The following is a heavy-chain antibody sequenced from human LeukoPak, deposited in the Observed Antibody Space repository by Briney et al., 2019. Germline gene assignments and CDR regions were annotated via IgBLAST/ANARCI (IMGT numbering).Heavy chain of an antibody. CDR3: ARVMPLEGSGSDTLDY. D-gene: IGHD3-10*01. CDR2: INPHSGGT. J-gene: IGHJ4*02. V-gene: IGHV1-2*02. Sequence: VASVTVSCKPSGYTFTDYYMHWVRQAPGQGLEWMGWINPHSGGTKYAQKFQGRVTMSRDTSISTAYMELSRLRSDDTAVYYCARVMPLEGSGSDTLDYWGQGALVTASS. CDR1: GYTFTDYY.